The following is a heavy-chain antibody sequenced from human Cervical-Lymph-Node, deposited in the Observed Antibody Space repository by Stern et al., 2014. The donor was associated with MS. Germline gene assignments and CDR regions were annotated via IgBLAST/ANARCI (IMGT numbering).Heavy chain of an antibody. D-gene: IGHD3-10*01. Sequence: VQLVESGAEVKKPGASVKVSCKASAYTITDYYTHWVRQAPGHGLEWMGLTNPNSGGKYSAQKFQGRLTRTRDTSISTAYMELSSLRSDDTAVYYFARGGGYSYSPLDYWGQGTQVTGSS. J-gene: IGHJ4*02. V-gene: IGHV1-2*02. CDR1: AYTITDYY. CDR3: ARGGGYSYSPLDY. CDR2: TNPNSGGK.